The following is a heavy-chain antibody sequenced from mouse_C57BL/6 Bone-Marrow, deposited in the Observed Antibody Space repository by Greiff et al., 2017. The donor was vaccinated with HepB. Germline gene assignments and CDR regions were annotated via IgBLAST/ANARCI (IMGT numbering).Heavy chain of an antibody. V-gene: IGHV1-69*01. CDR3: ARGWADWYFDV. Sequence: VQLQQPGAELVMPGASVKLSCKASGYTFTSYWMHWVKQRPGQGLEWIGEIDPSDSYTNYNQKFKGKSTLTVDKSSSTAYMQLSSLTSEDSAVYYCARGWADWYFDVWGTGTTVTVSS. J-gene: IGHJ1*03. D-gene: IGHD2-3*01. CDR1: GYTFTSYW. CDR2: IDPSDSYT.